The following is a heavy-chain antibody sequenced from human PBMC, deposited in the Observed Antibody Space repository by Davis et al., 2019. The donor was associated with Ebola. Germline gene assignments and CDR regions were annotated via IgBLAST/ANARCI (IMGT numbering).Heavy chain of an antibody. V-gene: IGHV3-73*01. CDR2: IRSKANSYAT. D-gene: IGHD6-13*01. CDR1: GFTFSGSA. CDR3: TTTPSSSRYTSDV. Sequence: GESLKISCAASGFTFSGSAMYWVRQASGKGLEWVGRIRSKANSYATAYAASVKGRFTISRDDSKNTAYLQMNSLKTEDTAVYYCTTTPSSSRYTSDVWGQGTTVTVSS. J-gene: IGHJ6*02.